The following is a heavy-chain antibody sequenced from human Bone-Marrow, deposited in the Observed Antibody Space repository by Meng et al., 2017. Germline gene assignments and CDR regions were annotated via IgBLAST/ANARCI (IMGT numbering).Heavy chain of an antibody. J-gene: IGHJ6*02. Sequence: GESLKISCAASGFTFSSYAMHWVRQAPGKGLEWVAVISYDGSNKYYADSVKGRFTISRDNSKNTLYLQMNSLRAEDTAVYYCARDKYDYVWGSFHGMDVWGQGTTVTVSS. D-gene: IGHD3-16*01. CDR1: GFTFSSYA. CDR3: ARDKYDYVWGSFHGMDV. V-gene: IGHV3-30*01. CDR2: ISYDGSNK.